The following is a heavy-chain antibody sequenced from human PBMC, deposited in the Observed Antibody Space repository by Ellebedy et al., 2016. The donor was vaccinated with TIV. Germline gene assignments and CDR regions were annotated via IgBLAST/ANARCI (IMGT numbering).Heavy chain of an antibody. V-gene: IGHV3-33*01. CDR2: IWYDGSTQ. D-gene: IGHD5-12*01. Sequence: GESLKISCEASGFTFSSFGMHWVRQAPGKGLEWVAVIWYDGSTQYSADSVKGRFTISRDNSKNTLYLQMNSLRAEDTAVFYCARERFSGYDDYWGQGTLVTVSS. J-gene: IGHJ4*02. CDR3: ARERFSGYDDY. CDR1: GFTFSSFG.